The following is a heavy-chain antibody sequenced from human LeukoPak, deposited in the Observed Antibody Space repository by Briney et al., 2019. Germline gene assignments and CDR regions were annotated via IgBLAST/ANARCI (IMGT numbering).Heavy chain of an antibody. CDR2: INSDGSST. V-gene: IGHV3-74*01. CDR1: GFTFSSYW. CDR3: AKGSYWIQLWLYYYYMDV. J-gene: IGHJ6*03. D-gene: IGHD5-18*01. Sequence: GGSLRLSCAASGFTFSSYWMHWVRQAPGKGLVWVSRINSDGSSTSYADSVKGRFTISRDNAKNTLYLQMNSLRAEDTAVYYCAKGSYWIQLWLYYYYMDVWGKGTTVTVSS.